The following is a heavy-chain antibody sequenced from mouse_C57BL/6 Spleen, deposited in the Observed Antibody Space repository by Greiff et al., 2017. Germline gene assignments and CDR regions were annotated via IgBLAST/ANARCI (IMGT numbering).Heavy chain of an antibody. V-gene: IGHV5-4*01. J-gene: IGHJ3*01. Sequence: EVNLVESGGGLVKPGGSLKLSCAASGFTFSSYAMSWVRQTPEKRLEWVATISDGGSYTYYPDNVKGRFTISRDNAKNNLYLQMSHLQSEDTAMYYCARDYYGSSSPFAYWGQGTLVTVSA. D-gene: IGHD1-1*01. CDR1: GFTFSSYA. CDR3: ARDYYGSSSPFAY. CDR2: ISDGGSYT.